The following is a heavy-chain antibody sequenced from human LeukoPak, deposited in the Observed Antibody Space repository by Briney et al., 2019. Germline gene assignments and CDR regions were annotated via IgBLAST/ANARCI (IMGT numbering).Heavy chain of an antibody. D-gene: IGHD5-24*01. V-gene: IGHV4-59*01. CDR2: IYYSGST. CDR3: ARGRWLQLGACDI. CDR1: GGSISSYY. Sequence: KPSETLSLTCTVSGGSISSYYWSWIRQPPGKGLEWIGYIYYSGSTNYNPSLKSRVTISVDTSKNQFSLKLSSVTAADTAVYYCARGRWLQLGACDIWGQGTMVTVSS. J-gene: IGHJ3*02.